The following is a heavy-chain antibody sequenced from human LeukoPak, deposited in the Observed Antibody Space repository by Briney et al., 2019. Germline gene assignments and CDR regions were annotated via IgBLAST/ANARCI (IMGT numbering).Heavy chain of an antibody. CDR3: ARDLEG. Sequence: GGSLRLSCAAPGFTFSSYWMSWVRQAPGKGLEWVANIKQDGSEKYYVDSVKGRFTISRDNAKNSLYLQMNSLRAEDTAVYYCARDLEGWGQGTLVTVSS. CDR1: GFTFSSYW. V-gene: IGHV3-7*01. J-gene: IGHJ4*02. CDR2: IKQDGSEK.